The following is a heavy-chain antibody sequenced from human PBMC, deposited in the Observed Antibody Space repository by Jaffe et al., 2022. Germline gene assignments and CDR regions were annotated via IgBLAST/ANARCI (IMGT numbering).Heavy chain of an antibody. J-gene: IGHJ2*01. Sequence: QVQLQESGPGLVKPSQTLSLTCTVSGGSISSGSYYWSWIRQPAGKGLEWIGRIYTSGSTNYNPSLKSRVTISVDTSKNQFSLKLSSVTAADTAVYYCASAGVTTVTTRDYWYFDLWGRGTLVTVSS. D-gene: IGHD4-17*01. CDR3: ASAGVTTVTTRDYWYFDL. V-gene: IGHV4-61*02. CDR1: GGSISSGSYY. CDR2: IYTSGST.